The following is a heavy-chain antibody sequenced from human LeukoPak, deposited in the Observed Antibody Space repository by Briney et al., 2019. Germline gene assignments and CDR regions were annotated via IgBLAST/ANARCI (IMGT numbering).Heavy chain of an antibody. D-gene: IGHD5-12*01. J-gene: IGHJ4*02. V-gene: IGHV3-30*02. CDR3: ARVTRGGYDGYFDY. CDR1: GFTFSSYA. CDR2: IRYDGSNK. Sequence: GALRLSCAASGFTFSSYAMHWVRQAPGKGLEWVTFIRYDGSNKYYADSVKGRFTISRDNSKDTLYLQMNSLRAEDTAVYYCARVTRGGYDGYFDYWGQGTLVTVSS.